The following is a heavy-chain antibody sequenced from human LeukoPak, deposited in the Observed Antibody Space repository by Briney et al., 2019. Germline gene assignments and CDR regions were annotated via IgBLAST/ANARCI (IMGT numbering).Heavy chain of an antibody. CDR1: GGSFSYYY. D-gene: IGHD4-17*01. J-gene: IGHJ4*02. CDR2: INHSGIT. V-gene: IGHV4-34*01. CDR3: ANPARDFADSGAITW. Sequence: SETLSLTCAVYGGSFSYYYWSWIRQPPGKGLEWIAEINHSGITNYNPSLKSRVTISADTSKNQFSLKLTSVTAADTAVYYCANPARDFADSGAITWWGQGTLVTVSS.